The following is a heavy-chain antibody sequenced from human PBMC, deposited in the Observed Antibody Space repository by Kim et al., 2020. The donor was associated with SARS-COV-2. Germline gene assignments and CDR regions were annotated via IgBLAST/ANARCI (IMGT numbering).Heavy chain of an antibody. Sequence: SETLSLTCTVSGGSINNYYWSWIRQSPGKGLEWIGYVYYTGSTNYNPSLKSRVTISVETSKNQFSLKLKSVTAADTAVYYCARAVPLGAGGTSKYYMDV. CDR1: GGSINNYY. J-gene: IGHJ6*03. CDR2: VYYTGST. V-gene: IGHV4-59*01. CDR3: ARAVPLGAGGTSKYYMDV. D-gene: IGHD6-13*01.